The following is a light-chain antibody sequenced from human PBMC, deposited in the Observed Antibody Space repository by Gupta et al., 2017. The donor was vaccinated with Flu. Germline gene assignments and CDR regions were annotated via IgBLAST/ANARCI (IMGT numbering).Light chain of an antibody. CDR1: QSLVYSDGNTY. J-gene: IGKJ1*01. V-gene: IGKV2-30*01. Sequence: GTLGQPASISCRSSQSLVYSDGNTYLNWLQQRPGQTPRRLIYQVSYRFSGVPDRFSGSGSGTXFTLKIXRVEAEDVGIYCCMQATHWPQGFGXGTTLEIK. CDR2: QVS. CDR3: MQATHWPQG.